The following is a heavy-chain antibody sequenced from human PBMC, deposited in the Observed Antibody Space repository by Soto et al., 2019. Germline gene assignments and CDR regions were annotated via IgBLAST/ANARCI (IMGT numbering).Heavy chain of an antibody. Sequence: QVQVQESGPGLVKTSETLSLTCTVSGGSISSYYWSWIRQPPGKGLEWIGYIYYSGSTNYNPSLKSRVTISVDTTKNQFSLKLSSVTAADTAVYYCARGSTVTMYNWFDHWGQGTLVTVSS. CDR2: IYYSGST. D-gene: IGHD4-17*01. J-gene: IGHJ5*02. CDR1: GGSISSYY. CDR3: ARGSTVTMYNWFDH. V-gene: IGHV4-59*01.